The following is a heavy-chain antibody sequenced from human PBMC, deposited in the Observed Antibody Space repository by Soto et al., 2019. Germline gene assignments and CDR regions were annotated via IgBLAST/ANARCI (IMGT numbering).Heavy chain of an antibody. CDR3: ATELGVVVVAKRDYYYYYGMDV. J-gene: IGHJ6*02. CDR2: IIPIFGTA. CDR1: GGTFSSYA. V-gene: IGHV1-69*12. Sequence: QVQLVQSGAEVKKPGSSVKVSCKASGGTFSSYAISWVRQAPGQGLEWMGGIIPIFGTANYAQKFQGRVTITGDDSTSTAYMELSSLRSEDTAVYYCATELGVVVVAKRDYYYYYGMDVWGQGTTVTVSS. D-gene: IGHD2-15*01.